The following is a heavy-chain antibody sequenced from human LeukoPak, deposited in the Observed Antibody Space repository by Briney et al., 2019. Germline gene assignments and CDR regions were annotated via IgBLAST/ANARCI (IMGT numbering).Heavy chain of an antibody. D-gene: IGHD3-10*01. CDR2: ISGSAGST. V-gene: IGHV3-23*01. CDR3: AKDFAYYGSGSYYPFSYFDY. Sequence: GGSLRLSCVVSGFTFSSYAMSWVRQAPGKGLEWVSAISGSAGSTYYAEFVKGRFTISRDNSKNTLYLQMNSLRAEDTAVYYCAKDFAYYGSGSYYPFSYFDYWGQGTLVTVSS. J-gene: IGHJ4*02. CDR1: GFTFSSYA.